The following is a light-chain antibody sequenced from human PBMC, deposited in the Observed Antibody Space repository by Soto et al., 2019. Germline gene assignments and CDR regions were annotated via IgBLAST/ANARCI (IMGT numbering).Light chain of an antibody. CDR3: QHSTTWT. Sequence: DIQMPQSPSTLSASVGDRVTITCRASQSISSWLAWYQQKPGKAPKLLIYAASSLQSGVPSRFSGSGSETDFTLTISSLQPEDFATYSCQHSTTWTFGQGTKVDIK. J-gene: IGKJ1*01. V-gene: IGKV1-39*01. CDR1: QSISSW. CDR2: AAS.